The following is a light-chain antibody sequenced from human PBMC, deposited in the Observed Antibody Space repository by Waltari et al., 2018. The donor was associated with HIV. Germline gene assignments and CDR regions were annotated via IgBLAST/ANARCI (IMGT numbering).Light chain of an antibody. CDR2: GAS. CDR1: QSVSSSY. CDR3: QQYGSSPMYT. J-gene: IGKJ2*01. V-gene: IGKV3-20*01. Sequence: EIVLTQSPGTLSLSPGESATLSCRASQSVSSSYLAWYQQKPGQAPRLLIYGASSRATGTPDRFSGGGSGTDFTLTISSMEPEDFAVYYCQQYGSSPMYTFGQGTKLESK.